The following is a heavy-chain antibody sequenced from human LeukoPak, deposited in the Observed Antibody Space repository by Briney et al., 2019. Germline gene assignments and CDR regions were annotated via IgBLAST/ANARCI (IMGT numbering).Heavy chain of an antibody. CDR3: ARDYTMTHAFDI. D-gene: IGHD3-22*01. CDR1: GGSISSYY. V-gene: IGHV4-59*01. J-gene: IGHJ3*02. Sequence: PSETLSLTCTVSGGSISSYYWNWIRQPPGKGLEWIGYIYSTGSTNYNPSLKSRVTISVDTSKNQFFLKLSSVTAADTALYYCARDYTMTHAFDIWGQGTLVTVSS. CDR2: IYSTGST.